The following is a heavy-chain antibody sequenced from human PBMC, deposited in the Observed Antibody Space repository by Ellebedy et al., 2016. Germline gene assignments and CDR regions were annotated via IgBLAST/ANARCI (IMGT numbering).Heavy chain of an antibody. CDR2: ISAYNGNT. CDR1: GYTFTSYG. J-gene: IGHJ3*02. V-gene: IGHV1-18*01. Sequence: ASVKVSCKASGYTFTSYGISWVRQAPGQGLEWMGWISAYNGNTNYAQKLQGRVTMTTDTSTSTAYMELRSLRSDDTAVYYCARVEELEIYDAFDIWGQGTMVTVSS. CDR3: ARVEELEIYDAFDI. D-gene: IGHD3-16*01.